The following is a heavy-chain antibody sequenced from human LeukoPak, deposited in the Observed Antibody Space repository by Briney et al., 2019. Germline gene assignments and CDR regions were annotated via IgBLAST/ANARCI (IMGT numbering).Heavy chain of an antibody. J-gene: IGHJ4*02. D-gene: IGHD3-22*01. CDR1: GYTFTSYG. CDR2: IIPIFGTA. V-gene: IGHV1-69*05. Sequence: ASVKVSCKASGYTFTSYGISWVRQAPGQGLEWMGGIIPIFGTANYAQKFQGRVTITTDESTSTAYMELSSLRSEDTAVYYCAGRSSGYLGVDYWGQGTLVTVSS. CDR3: AGRSSGYLGVDY.